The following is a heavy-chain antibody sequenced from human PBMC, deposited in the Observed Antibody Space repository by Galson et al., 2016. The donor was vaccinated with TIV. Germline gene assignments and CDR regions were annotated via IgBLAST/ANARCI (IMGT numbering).Heavy chain of an antibody. CDR2: IKQDGSEK. CDR1: GFTFSSYW. J-gene: IGHJ3*02. D-gene: IGHD1-7*01. V-gene: IGHV3-7*01. CDR3: ARNNWNYEGAFDI. Sequence: SLRLSCAASGFTFSSYWLSRVRQAPGKGLEWVANIKQDGSEKHYVDSVKGRFTISRDNAKNSLYLQMNSLRAEDTAVYYCARNNWNYEGAFDIWGQGTMVTVSS.